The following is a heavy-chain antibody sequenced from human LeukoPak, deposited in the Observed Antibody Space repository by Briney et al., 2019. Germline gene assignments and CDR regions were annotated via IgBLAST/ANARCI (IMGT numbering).Heavy chain of an antibody. D-gene: IGHD3-22*01. CDR2: IYYSGST. CDR3: ARSLLDSSGYYYPEEYFDY. Sequence: KPSETLPLTCTVSGGSISSYYWSWIRQPPGKGLEWIGYIYYSGSTNYNPSLKSRVTISVDTSKNQFSLKLSSVTAADTAVYYCARSLLDSSGYYYPEEYFDYWGQGTLVTVSS. CDR1: GGSISSYY. V-gene: IGHV4-59*01. J-gene: IGHJ4*02.